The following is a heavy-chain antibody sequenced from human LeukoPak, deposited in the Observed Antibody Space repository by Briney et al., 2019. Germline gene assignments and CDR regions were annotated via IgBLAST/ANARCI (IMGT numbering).Heavy chain of an antibody. V-gene: IGHV1-2*06. CDR2: INSNSGGT. Sequence: ASVKVSCKASGYRFSDYYMHWVRQAPGQGLEWMGRINSNSGGTGFAEKFRGRVTMTKDTSISTAYMELSRLTSDDTAVYYCARAGGTYYYESSGYYYQNWFDSWGQGTLVTVSS. D-gene: IGHD3-22*01. J-gene: IGHJ5*01. CDR1: GYRFSDYY. CDR3: ARAGGTYYYESSGYYYQNWFDS.